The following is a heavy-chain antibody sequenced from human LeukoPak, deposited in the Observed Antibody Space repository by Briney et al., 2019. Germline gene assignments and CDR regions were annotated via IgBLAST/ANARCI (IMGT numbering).Heavy chain of an antibody. D-gene: IGHD2-21*02. CDR1: GGSVSSYY. V-gene: IGHV4-59*02. Sequence: SETLSLTCTVSGGSVSSYYWSWIPQTPGNGLEWIGDVYYSESTNYNPSLKSRVTISVDTSKNQFSLKLSSVTAADTAVYYCARGGGDSRWRYYIDYWGQGTLVTVCS. J-gene: IGHJ4*02. CDR2: VYYSEST. CDR3: ARGGGDSRWRYYIDY.